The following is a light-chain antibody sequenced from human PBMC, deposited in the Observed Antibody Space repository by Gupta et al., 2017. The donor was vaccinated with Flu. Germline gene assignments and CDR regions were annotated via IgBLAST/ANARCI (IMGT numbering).Light chain of an antibody. J-gene: IGKJ3*01. Sequence: DIQMTQSPSSLSASVGDRVTITCRTSQRISSYLNWYQQKPGKAPKLLITAASHLQSGVPSRFSGSGSGTDFTLTSSRLQTEDFATYYCQQSYSTAFGPGTKVDLK. CDR3: QQSYSTA. CDR2: AAS. V-gene: IGKV1-39*01. CDR1: QRISSY.